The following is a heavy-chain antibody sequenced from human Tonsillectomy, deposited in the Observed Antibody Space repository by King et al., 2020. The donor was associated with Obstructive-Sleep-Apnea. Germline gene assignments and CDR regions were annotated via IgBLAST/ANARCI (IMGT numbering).Heavy chain of an antibody. Sequence: GQLVQSGGGLVQPGGSLRLSCAASGFTFRTYVMSWVRQAPGKGLEWVSGLSGGGESTYYADSVKGRFTISRDNSKNTLYLQMNSLRAEDTAVYYCAKYAYHAGGGGSGGYSYDYWGQGTLVTVSS. D-gene: IGHD3-10*01. CDR3: AKYAYHAGGGGSGGYSYDY. V-gene: IGHV3-23*04. CDR2: LSGGGEST. CDR1: GFTFRTYV. J-gene: IGHJ4*02.